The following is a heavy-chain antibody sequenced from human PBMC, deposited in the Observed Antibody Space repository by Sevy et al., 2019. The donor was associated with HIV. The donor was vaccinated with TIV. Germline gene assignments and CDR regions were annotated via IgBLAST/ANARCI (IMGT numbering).Heavy chain of an antibody. CDR3: ARDLHNYGDYDRFDP. V-gene: IGHV3-53*01. J-gene: IGHJ5*02. D-gene: IGHD4-17*01. Sequence: GGSLRLSCAASGFTVSSNYMSWVRQAPGKGLEWVSVIYSGGSTYYADSVKGRFIISRDNSKNTLYLQMNSLRAEDTAVYYCARDLHNYGDYDRFDPWGQGTLVTVSS. CDR1: GFTVSSNY. CDR2: IYSGGST.